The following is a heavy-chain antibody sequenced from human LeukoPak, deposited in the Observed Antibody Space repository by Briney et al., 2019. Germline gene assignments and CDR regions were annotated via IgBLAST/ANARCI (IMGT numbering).Heavy chain of an antibody. D-gene: IGHD3-10*01. CDR1: GGSISSGGYS. CDR2: IYYSGST. V-gene: IGHV4-30-4*07. J-gene: IGHJ3*02. Sequence: SETLSLTCAVSGGSISSGGYSWSWIRQPPGKGLEWIGYIYYSGSTYYNPSLKSRVSISVDTSKNQFSLKLSSVTAADTAVYYCAQGPALLWFGEFRPFDAFDIWGQGTMVTVSS. CDR3: AQGPALLWFGEFRPFDAFDI.